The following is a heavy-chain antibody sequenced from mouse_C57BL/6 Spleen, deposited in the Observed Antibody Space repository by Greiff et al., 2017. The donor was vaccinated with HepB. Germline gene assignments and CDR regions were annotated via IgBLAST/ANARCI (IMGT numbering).Heavy chain of an antibody. Sequence: QVHVKQSGAELVRPGASVTLSCKASGYTFTDYDMHWVKQTPVHGLEWIGAIDPETGGTAYNQKFKGKAILTADKSSSTAYMELRSLTSEDSAVYYCTRDYDYDFAYWGQGTLVTVSA. V-gene: IGHV1-15*01. CDR1: GYTFTDYD. D-gene: IGHD2-4*01. CDR2: IDPETGGT. J-gene: IGHJ3*01. CDR3: TRDYDYDFAY.